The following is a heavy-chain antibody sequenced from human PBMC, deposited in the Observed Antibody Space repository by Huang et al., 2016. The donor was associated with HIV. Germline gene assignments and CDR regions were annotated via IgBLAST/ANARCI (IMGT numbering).Heavy chain of an antibody. CDR3: ARHDGARPGWVDN. V-gene: IGHV5-51*01. D-gene: IGHD4-17*01. Sequence: EVQLVQSGAEVKKPGESLKISCKGSGYMFTKYWIGWVRQMPGKGLEGMVIIYPGDSDTRSSPSFQGQVTISADKSITTAYLQWSSLKASDTAIYYCARHDGARPGWVDNWGQGTLVTVSS. CDR2: IYPGDSDT. J-gene: IGHJ5*02. CDR1: GYMFTKYW.